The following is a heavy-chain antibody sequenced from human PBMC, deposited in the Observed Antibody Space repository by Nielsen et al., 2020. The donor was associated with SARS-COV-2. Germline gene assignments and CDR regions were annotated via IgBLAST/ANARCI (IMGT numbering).Heavy chain of an antibody. J-gene: IGHJ5*02. Sequence: SETLSLTCTVSGGSISSYYWSWIRQPPGKGLEWIGYIYYRGSTNYNPSLKSRVTISVDTSKNQFSLKLSSVTAADTAVYYCARQIWFGEFLGFDPWGQGTLVTVSS. V-gene: IGHV4-59*08. CDR1: GGSISSYY. CDR3: ARQIWFGEFLGFDP. CDR2: IYYRGST. D-gene: IGHD3-10*01.